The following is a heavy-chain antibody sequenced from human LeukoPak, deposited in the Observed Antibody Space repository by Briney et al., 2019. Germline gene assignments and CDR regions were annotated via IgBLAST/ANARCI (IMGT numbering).Heavy chain of an antibody. V-gene: IGHV1-18*01. CDR3: ARDNGYYDFWSGSAAFYYYYYGMDV. CDR1: GGTFSSYA. CDR2: ISAYNGNT. Sequence: GASVKVSCKASGGTFSSYAISWVRQAPGQGLEWMGWISAYNGNTDYAQKLQGRVTMTTDTSTSTAYMELRSLRSDDTAVYYCARDNGYYDFWSGSAAFYYYYYGMDVWGQGTTVTVSS. D-gene: IGHD3-3*01. J-gene: IGHJ6*02.